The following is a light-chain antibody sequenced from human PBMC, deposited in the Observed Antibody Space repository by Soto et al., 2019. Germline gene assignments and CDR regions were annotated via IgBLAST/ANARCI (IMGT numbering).Light chain of an antibody. CDR1: QSISSSF. V-gene: IGKV3-20*01. CDR2: GAS. CDR3: QHYESSSSIT. Sequence: EMVLTQSPGILSLSPGERASLSCGASQSISSSFLAWYQQKPGQAPRLLIYGASSRATGIPDRFSGSGSGTDFTLTITSLEPEDFAVYYCQHYESSSSITFGDGTRLDIK. J-gene: IGKJ5*01.